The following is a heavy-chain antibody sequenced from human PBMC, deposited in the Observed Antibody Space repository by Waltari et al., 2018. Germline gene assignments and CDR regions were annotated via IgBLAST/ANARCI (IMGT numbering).Heavy chain of an antibody. J-gene: IGHJ4*02. Sequence: QLQLQESGPGLVKPSETLSLTCTVSGGSISISSYYLCWVRQPPGKGLEWIGNICYAGNTYYNPSLESRVTKSIDTSKNQFSLNLNSVTAADTAVYFCARDPRRGTAAGTAYDYWGQGALVTVSS. CDR2: ICYAGNT. CDR3: ARDPRRGTAAGTAYDY. D-gene: IGHD6-13*01. V-gene: IGHV4-39*07. CDR1: GGSISISSYY.